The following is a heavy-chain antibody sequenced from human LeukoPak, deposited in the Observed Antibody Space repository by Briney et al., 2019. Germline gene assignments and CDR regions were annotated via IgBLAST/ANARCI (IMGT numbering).Heavy chain of an antibody. CDR1: GFTFSGYG. V-gene: IGHV3-33*01. J-gene: IGHJ6*03. D-gene: IGHD6-13*01. CDR3: ARDGSSSWYNYYYYYYMDV. Sequence: QPGRSLRLSCAASGFTFSGYGMHWVRQAPGKGLEWVAVIWYDGSNKYYADSVKGRFTISRDNSKNTLYLQMNSLRAEDTAVYYCARDGSSSWYNYYYYYYMDVWGKGTTVTVSS. CDR2: IWYDGSNK.